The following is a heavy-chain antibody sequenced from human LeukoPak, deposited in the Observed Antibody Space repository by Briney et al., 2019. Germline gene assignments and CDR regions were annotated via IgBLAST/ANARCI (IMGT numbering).Heavy chain of an antibody. CDR2: ISGSGGSS. J-gene: IGHJ3*02. Sequence: RPGGSLRLSCAASGFTFSTYAMAWVRQAPGKRLEWVSAISGSGGSSYYADSVKGRFTISRDNSKNTLCLQMNSLRAEDTALYYCATSSSGWYNDAFDIWGQGTMVTVSS. CDR1: GFTFSTYA. CDR3: ATSSSGWYNDAFDI. V-gene: IGHV3-23*01. D-gene: IGHD6-19*01.